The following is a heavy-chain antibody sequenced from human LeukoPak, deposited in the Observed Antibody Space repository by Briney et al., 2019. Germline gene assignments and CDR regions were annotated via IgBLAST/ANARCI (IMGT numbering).Heavy chain of an antibody. Sequence: PSETLSLTCAVFGGSFSGYYWNWIRQPPGKGLEWIGEINHAGTIKYNPSLNGRVTMSVDTSKKQLSLKLNSVTAADTAIYYCARGPASGSDFAWFNSWGQGISVTVSS. CDR3: ARGPASGSDFAWFNS. CDR1: GGSFSGYY. D-gene: IGHD3-10*01. CDR2: INHAGTI. J-gene: IGHJ5*01. V-gene: IGHV4-34*01.